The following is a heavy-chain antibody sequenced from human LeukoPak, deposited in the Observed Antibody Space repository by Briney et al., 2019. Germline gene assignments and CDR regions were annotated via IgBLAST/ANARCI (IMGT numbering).Heavy chain of an antibody. CDR2: IIPIFGTA. V-gene: IGHV1-69*05. J-gene: IGHJ5*02. D-gene: IGHD4-17*01. Sequence: SVKVSCKASGGTFSSYAISWVRQAPGQGLEWMGRIIPIFGTANYAQKFQGRVTITTDESTSTAYMELSSLRSEDTAAYYCARDADYGDYGWFDPWGQGTLVTVSS. CDR1: GGTFSSYA. CDR3: ARDADYGDYGWFDP.